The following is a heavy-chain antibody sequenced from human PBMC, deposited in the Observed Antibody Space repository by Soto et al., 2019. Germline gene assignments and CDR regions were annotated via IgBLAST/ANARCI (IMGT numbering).Heavy chain of an antibody. CDR1: GFTFSSYA. CDR3: AQELGPYGAGRYYYFDD. D-gene: IGHD3-10*01. J-gene: IGHJ4*02. Sequence: EVQLLESGGGLVQPGGSLRLSCAASGFTFSSYAMSWVRQAPGKGLEWVSAISGSGGSTYYADSVKGRFTISRDNSKNTLYMQMLSMRAEDTAVYYCAQELGPYGAGRYYYFDDWGQGSLVNGSS. V-gene: IGHV3-23*01. CDR2: ISGSGGST.